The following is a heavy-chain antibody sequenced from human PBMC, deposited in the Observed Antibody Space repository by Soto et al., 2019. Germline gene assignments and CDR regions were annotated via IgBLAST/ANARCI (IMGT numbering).Heavy chain of an antibody. V-gene: IGHV1-58*02. CDR2: VVVGSGNT. J-gene: IGHJ4*02. Sequence: QMQLVQSGPEVKKPGTSVKVSCKASGLTFTSSAIQWVRQARGQRLEWIGWVVVGSGNTNYAPQFQERVTITRDPAPXTSYMELSSLRSEDTALYYCAADSGDDSTGYGADYWGQGTLVTVSS. D-gene: IGHD3-22*01. CDR3: AADSGDDSTGYGADY. CDR1: GLTFTSSA.